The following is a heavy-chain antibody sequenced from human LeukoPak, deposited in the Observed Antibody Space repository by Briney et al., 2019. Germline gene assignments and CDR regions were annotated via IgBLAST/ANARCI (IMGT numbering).Heavy chain of an antibody. Sequence: GGSLRLSCAVSGITLNNYGMTWVRQAPGKGLEWVAGISDSGGSTKYADSVKGRFTISRDNPKNTLYLQMNSLRAEDTAVYYCAKRGVVIRVILVGFHKEAYYFESWGQGALVTVSS. CDR2: ISDSGGST. J-gene: IGHJ4*02. CDR1: GITLNNYG. CDR3: AKRGVVIRVILVGFHKEAYYFES. D-gene: IGHD3/OR15-3a*01. V-gene: IGHV3-23*01.